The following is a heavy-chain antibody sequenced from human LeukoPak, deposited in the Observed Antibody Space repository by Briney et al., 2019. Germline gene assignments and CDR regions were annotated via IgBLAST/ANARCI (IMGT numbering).Heavy chain of an antibody. V-gene: IGHV1-69*13. Sequence: SVKVSCKASGGTFSSYAISWVRQAPGQGLEWMGGIIPIFGTANYAQKFQGRVTITADESTSTAYMELSSLRSEDTAVYYCALNAYGGNPEGGPFDSGGKETLVTV. CDR2: IIPIFGTA. D-gene: IGHD4-23*01. CDR1: GGTFSSYA. CDR3: ALNAYGGNPEGGPFDS. J-gene: IGHJ4*02.